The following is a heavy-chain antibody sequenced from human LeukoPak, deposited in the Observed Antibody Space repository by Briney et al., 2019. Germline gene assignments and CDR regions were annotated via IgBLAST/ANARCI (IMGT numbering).Heavy chain of an antibody. D-gene: IGHD3-9*01. Sequence: ASVKVSCKVSGYTLTELSMHWVRQAPGKGLEWMGGFDPEDGETIYAQKFQGRVTMTEDTSTDTAYMELSSLRSEDTAVYYCATGRRGGLGGYDILTGYYNFDYWGQGTLVTVSS. CDR2: FDPEDGET. CDR3: ATGRRGGLGGYDILTGYYNFDY. CDR1: GYTLTELS. J-gene: IGHJ4*02. V-gene: IGHV1-24*01.